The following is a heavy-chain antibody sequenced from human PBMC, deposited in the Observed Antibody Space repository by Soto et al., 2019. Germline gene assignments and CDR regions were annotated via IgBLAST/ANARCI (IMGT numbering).Heavy chain of an antibody. J-gene: IGHJ4*02. CDR3: AKDISLEGVDATGNWYDY. D-gene: IGHD2-15*01. CDR2: ISYDGSNK. CDR1: GFTFSSYG. Sequence: HPGGSLRLSCAASGFTFSSYGMHWVRQAPGKGLEWVAVISYDGSNKYYADSVKGRFTISRDNSKNTLYLQMNSLRAEDTAVYYCAKDISLEGVDATGNWYDYWGQGTLVTVSS. V-gene: IGHV3-30*18.